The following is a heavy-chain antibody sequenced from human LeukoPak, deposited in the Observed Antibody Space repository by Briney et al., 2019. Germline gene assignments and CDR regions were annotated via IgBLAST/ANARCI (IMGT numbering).Heavy chain of an antibody. CDR2: ISGSGENT. Sequence: PGRSLRLSCAASGFTFTSYVMTWVRQAPGKGLEWVSSISGSGENTYYADSVKGRFTTSRDNSKNTLYMEMNSLRAEDTAVYYCAKKASGRYSPLDYWGQGTQVTVSS. J-gene: IGHJ4*02. CDR1: GFTFTSYV. D-gene: IGHD1-26*01. V-gene: IGHV3-23*01. CDR3: AKKASGRYSPLDY.